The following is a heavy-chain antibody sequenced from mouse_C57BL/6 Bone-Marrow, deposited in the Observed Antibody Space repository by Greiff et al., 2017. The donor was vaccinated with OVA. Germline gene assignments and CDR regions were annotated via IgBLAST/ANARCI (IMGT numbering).Heavy chain of an antibody. CDR2: IYPGDGGT. Sequence: QVQLQQSGPELVKPGASVKISCKASGYAFTSSWMNWVKQRPGKGLEWIGRIYPGDGGTNYNGKFKGKATLTADKSSSTAYMQLSSLTSEDSAVYFCARGHDGYSRFAYWGQGTLVTVSA. D-gene: IGHD2-3*01. J-gene: IGHJ3*01. CDR1: GYAFTSSW. CDR3: ARGHDGYSRFAY. V-gene: IGHV1-82*01.